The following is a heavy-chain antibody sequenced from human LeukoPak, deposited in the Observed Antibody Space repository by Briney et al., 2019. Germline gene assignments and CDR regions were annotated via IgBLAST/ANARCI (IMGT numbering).Heavy chain of an antibody. D-gene: IGHD3-9*01. Sequence: PGGSLRLSCAASGFTFSSYSMNWVRQAPGKGLEWVSYISSSSSTIYYADSVKGRFTISRDNAKNSLYLQMNSLRAEDTAVYYCARVAAGSGLYYFDYWGQGTLVTVSS. CDR3: ARVAAGSGLYYFDY. CDR1: GFTFSSYS. J-gene: IGHJ4*02. CDR2: ISSSSSTI. V-gene: IGHV3-48*01.